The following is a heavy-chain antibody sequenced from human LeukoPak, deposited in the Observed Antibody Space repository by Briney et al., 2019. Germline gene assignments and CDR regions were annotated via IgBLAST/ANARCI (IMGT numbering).Heavy chain of an antibody. Sequence: GGSLRLSCAASGFTFGSYVMSWGRQAPGKGLEWVSAISGSGGSTYYADSVKGRFPITRDNSKHPLYLQMNSLRAEDTAVYYCTAPYCSSTSCYFFDYWGQGTLVTVSS. V-gene: IGHV3-23*01. CDR2: ISGSGGST. CDR3: TAPYCSSTSCYFFDY. J-gene: IGHJ4*02. D-gene: IGHD2-2*01. CDR1: GFTFGSYV.